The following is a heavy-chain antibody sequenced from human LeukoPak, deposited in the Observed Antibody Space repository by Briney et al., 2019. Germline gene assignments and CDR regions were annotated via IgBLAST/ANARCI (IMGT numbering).Heavy chain of an antibody. CDR2: ISSTGGTI. J-gene: IGHJ4*02. CDR1: GFTVSNNY. CDR3: AKSDPYGDSLIEI. Sequence: GGSLRLSCAASGFTVSNNYMNWVRQAPGKGLEWLSHISSTGGTIYYADSVKGRLTVSRDNAKNSLYLQMNSLRAEDTAVYYCAKSDPYGDSLIEIWGQGALVTVSS. D-gene: IGHD4-17*01. V-gene: IGHV3-11*04.